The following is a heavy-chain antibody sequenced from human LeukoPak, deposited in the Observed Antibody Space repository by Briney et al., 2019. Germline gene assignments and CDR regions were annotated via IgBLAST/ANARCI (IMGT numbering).Heavy chain of an antibody. CDR2: LNRDGSST. V-gene: IGHV3-74*01. J-gene: IGHJ4*02. Sequence: PGGSLRLSCAASGFTFSSYWMRWVRQVPGKGLVWVSRLNRDGSSTSYADSVKGRFTISRDNAKNTLYLQVNSLRVEDTALYFCTRDGYCSSSSCYPDYWGQGTLVSVSS. CDR1: GFTFSSYW. CDR3: TRDGYCSSSSCYPDY. D-gene: IGHD2-2*01.